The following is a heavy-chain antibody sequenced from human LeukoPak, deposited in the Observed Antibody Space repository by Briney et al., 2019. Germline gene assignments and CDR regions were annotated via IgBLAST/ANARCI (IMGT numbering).Heavy chain of an antibody. J-gene: IGHJ6*02. Sequence: SETLSLTCTVSGGSISSYYWSWIRQPPGKGLGWIGYIYYSGSTNYNPSLKSRVTISVDTSKNQFSLKLSSVTAADTAVYYCARDRGRSNYYYYYGMDVWGQGTTVTVSS. V-gene: IGHV4-59*01. CDR2: IYYSGST. CDR3: ARDRGRSNYYYYYGMDV. D-gene: IGHD2-15*01. CDR1: GGSISSYY.